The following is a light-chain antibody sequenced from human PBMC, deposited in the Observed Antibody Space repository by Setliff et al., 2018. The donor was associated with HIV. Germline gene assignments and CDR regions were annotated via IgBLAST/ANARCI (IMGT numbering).Light chain of an antibody. CDR2: DVT. Sequence: QSALTQPGSVSGSPGQSITISCTGTSSDVGGYNYVSWYQQHPGKAPNVVIYDVTNRPSGISNRFSGSKSGNMASLTISGLQAEDEAVYYCCSYGGPSTFYVFGTGTKVTVL. J-gene: IGLJ1*01. V-gene: IGLV2-14*03. CDR3: CSYGGPSTFYV. CDR1: SSDVGGYNY.